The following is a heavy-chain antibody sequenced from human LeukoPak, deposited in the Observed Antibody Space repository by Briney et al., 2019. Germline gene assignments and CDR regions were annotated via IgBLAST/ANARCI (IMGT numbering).Heavy chain of an antibody. D-gene: IGHD5-12*01. Sequence: SSETLSLTCTVSGGSISSYYWSWIRQPPGKGLEWIGYIYYSGSTNYNPSLKSRVTISVDTSKNQFSLKLSSVTAADTAVYYRAREGRDGYNHWGQGTLVTVSS. CDR1: GGSISSYY. CDR3: AREGRDGYNH. CDR2: IYYSGST. J-gene: IGHJ5*02. V-gene: IGHV4-59*01.